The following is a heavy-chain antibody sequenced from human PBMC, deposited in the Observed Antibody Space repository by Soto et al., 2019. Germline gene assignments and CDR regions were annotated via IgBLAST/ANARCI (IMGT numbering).Heavy chain of an antibody. CDR1: VYSINSDDY. J-gene: IGHJ4*02. CDR2: IYHSGST. V-gene: IGHV4-38-2*02. Sequence: SETLSLTCTVSVYSINSDDYWGCIRQPPGKGLEWIASIYHSGSTFYNPSLRNRVTISIDTSKNHFSLRLTAVTAADTAMYYCARKAYYDTRRINFFDSWGQGTLVTVSS. D-gene: IGHD3-22*01. CDR3: ARKAYYDTRRINFFDS.